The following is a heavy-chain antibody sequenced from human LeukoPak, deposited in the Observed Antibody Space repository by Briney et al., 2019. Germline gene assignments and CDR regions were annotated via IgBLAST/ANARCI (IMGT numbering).Heavy chain of an antibody. J-gene: IGHJ4*02. CDR3: ASSGYSSSWPTATGY. V-gene: IGHV7-4-1*02. Sequence: ASVKVSCKASGYTFTSYAMNWVRQAPGQGLEWTGWINTNTGNPTYAQGFTGRFVFSLDTSVSTAYLQISSLKAEDTAVYYCASSGYSSSWPTATGYWGQGTLVTVSS. CDR1: GYTFTSYA. CDR2: INTNTGNP. D-gene: IGHD6-13*01.